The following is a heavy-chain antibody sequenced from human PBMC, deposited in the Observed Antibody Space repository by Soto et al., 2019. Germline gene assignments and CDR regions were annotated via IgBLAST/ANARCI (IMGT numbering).Heavy chain of an antibody. CDR1: GGSFSGYY. CDR2: INHSGST. J-gene: IGHJ6*02. D-gene: IGHD7-27*01. CDR3: ARGQNWGWTLNYYYYGMDV. Sequence: SETLSLTCAVYGGSFSGYYWSWIRQPPGKGLEWIGEINHSGSTNYNPSLKSRVTISVDTSKNQFSLKLSSVTAADTAVYYCARGQNWGWTLNYYYYGMDVWGQGTTVTVYS. V-gene: IGHV4-34*01.